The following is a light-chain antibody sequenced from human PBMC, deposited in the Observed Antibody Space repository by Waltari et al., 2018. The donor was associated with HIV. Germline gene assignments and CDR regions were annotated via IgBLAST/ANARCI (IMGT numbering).Light chain of an antibody. Sequence: QSVLTQPPAVSAAPGQTVTISCSGSSSNIANNYVSWYQQLPGTAPKLLIYDNKRRYSGSPDRFSCAKSGTSATLAIAGLQTGDEADYYCGTWDTSLSAGVFGGGTKVTVL. CDR2: DNK. CDR3: GTWDTSLSAGV. J-gene: IGLJ2*01. V-gene: IGLV1-51*01. CDR1: SSNIANNY.